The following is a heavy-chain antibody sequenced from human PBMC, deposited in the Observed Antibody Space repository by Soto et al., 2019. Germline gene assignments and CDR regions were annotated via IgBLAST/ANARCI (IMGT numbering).Heavy chain of an antibody. V-gene: IGHV3-74*01. Sequence: EVQLLESGGGLVQPGESLRLSCAASGFTFSYYWMHWVRQAPGMGLVWVSRIHSDGSSTTYADSVKGRFTISRDNARNTLYLQMHSLRAEDTAVYYCARGDRGALDLSGQGTVVTVSS. CDR1: GFTFSYYW. CDR2: IHSDGSST. D-gene: IGHD1-26*01. CDR3: ARGDRGALDL. J-gene: IGHJ3*01.